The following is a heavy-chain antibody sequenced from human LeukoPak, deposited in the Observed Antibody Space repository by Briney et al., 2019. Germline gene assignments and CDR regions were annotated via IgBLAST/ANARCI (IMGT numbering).Heavy chain of an antibody. Sequence: GGSLRLSCAASGFTFSSYAMHWVRQAPGKGLEWVAVISYDGSNKYYADSVKGRFTISRDNSKNTLYLQMNSLRAEDTAVYYCARDIAAASLRGPFDYWGQGTLVTVSS. CDR2: ISYDGSNK. CDR3: ARDIAAASLRGPFDY. J-gene: IGHJ4*02. CDR1: GFTFSSYA. V-gene: IGHV3-30-3*01. D-gene: IGHD6-13*01.